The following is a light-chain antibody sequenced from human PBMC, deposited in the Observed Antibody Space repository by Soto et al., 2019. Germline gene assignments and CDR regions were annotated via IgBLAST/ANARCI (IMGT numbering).Light chain of an antibody. Sequence: QSVLTQPPSASGSPGRSVTISCTGTKSDIGVYDFVSWYQHHPGKAPRLIIYEVVQRPSGVPDRFSGSKSGNTASLTVSGLQAADEADYFCKSYAGSNTYVFGSGTKV. J-gene: IGLJ1*01. V-gene: IGLV2-8*01. CDR2: EVV. CDR1: KSDIGVYDF. CDR3: KSYAGSNTYV.